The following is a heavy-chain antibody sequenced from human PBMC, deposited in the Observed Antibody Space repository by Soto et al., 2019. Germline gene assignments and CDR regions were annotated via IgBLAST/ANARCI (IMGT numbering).Heavy chain of an antibody. CDR3: ARTSGIAAAGFDY. V-gene: IGHV4-4*02. Sequence: SETLSLTCAVSGGSISSSNWWSWVRPPPGNGLEWIGEIYHSGSTNYNPSLKSRVTISVDKSKNQFSLKLSTVTAADTAVYYCARTSGIAAAGFDYWGQGTLVTVSS. D-gene: IGHD6-13*01. J-gene: IGHJ4*02. CDR1: GGSISSSNW. CDR2: IYHSGST.